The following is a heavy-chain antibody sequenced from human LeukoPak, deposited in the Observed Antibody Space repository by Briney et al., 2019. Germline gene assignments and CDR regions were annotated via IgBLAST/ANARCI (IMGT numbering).Heavy chain of an antibody. CDR2: INSDGSTT. CDR3: ASQYYYDTSGHYRERDY. D-gene: IGHD3-22*01. V-gene: IGHV3-74*01. Sequence: PGGTLRLSCAASGFTFSSYGMSWVRQAPGKGLVWVSRINSDGSTTSYADSVKGRFTISRDNAKNTLYLQMNSLRAEDTAVYYCASQYYYDTSGHYRERDYWGQGILVTVSS. J-gene: IGHJ4*02. CDR1: GFTFSSYG.